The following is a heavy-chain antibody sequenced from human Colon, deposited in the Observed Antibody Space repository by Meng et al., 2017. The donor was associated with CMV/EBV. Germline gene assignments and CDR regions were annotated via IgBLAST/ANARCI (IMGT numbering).Heavy chain of an antibody. Sequence: GESLKISCAASGFIFRGYEMNWVRQAPGKGLEWVSYISSSGSTIGYADSVKGRFTISRDNAKNSLNLQMNSLRAEDTAVYYCAKDRSFDSGYSSPYYGMDVWGQGTTVTVSS. J-gene: IGHJ6*02. V-gene: IGHV3-48*03. D-gene: IGHD6-13*01. CDR2: ISSSGSTI. CDR3: AKDRSFDSGYSSPYYGMDV. CDR1: GFIFRGYE.